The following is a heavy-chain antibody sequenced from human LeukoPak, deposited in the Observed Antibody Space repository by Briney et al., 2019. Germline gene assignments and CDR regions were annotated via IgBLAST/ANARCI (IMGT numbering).Heavy chain of an antibody. V-gene: IGHV4-59*01. CDR1: GGSISTYY. J-gene: IGHJ5*02. CDR3: ARDYSNHGFDP. Sequence: SETPSLTCSVSGGSISTYYWTWIRQPPGKGLEWIGHTFNSGSTNYNPSLKSRVTISVDTSKNQFSLKLSSVTAADTAVYYCARDYSNHGFDPWGQGTLVTVSS. D-gene: IGHD4-11*01. CDR2: TFNSGST.